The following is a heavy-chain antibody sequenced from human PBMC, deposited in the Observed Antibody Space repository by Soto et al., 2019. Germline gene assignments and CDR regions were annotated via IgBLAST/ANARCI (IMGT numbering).Heavy chain of an antibody. J-gene: IGHJ6*01. Sequence: SETLSLTCTVSGGSISSGGYSWTWLRQSPGKGLEWIGYTYQSGSAFYNPSLKSRVTISVDRSKNQFSLNLTSVTAADTAVYYCARDYYRMDVWGQGTTVTVSS. CDR2: TYQSGSA. CDR3: ARDYYRMDV. CDR1: GGSISSGGYS. V-gene: IGHV4-30-2*06.